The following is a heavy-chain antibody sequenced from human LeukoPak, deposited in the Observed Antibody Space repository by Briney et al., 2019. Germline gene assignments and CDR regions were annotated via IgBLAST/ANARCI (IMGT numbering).Heavy chain of an antibody. CDR2: IYTSGST. D-gene: IGHD4-23*01. CDR3: ARESRLGSTVVTHYFDY. V-gene: IGHV4-4*07. CDR1: GGSISSYY. J-gene: IGHJ4*02. Sequence: SETLSLTCTVSGGSISSYYWSWIRQPAGKGLEWIGRIYTSGSTNYNPSLKSRVTISVDTSKNQFSLKLSSVTAADTAVYYCARESRLGSTVVTHYFDYWGQGTLVTVSS.